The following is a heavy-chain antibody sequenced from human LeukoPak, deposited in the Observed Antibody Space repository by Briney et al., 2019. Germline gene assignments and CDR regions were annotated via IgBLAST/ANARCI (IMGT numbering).Heavy chain of an antibody. V-gene: IGHV3-66*01. CDR3: ASGYSYEYQNDY. CDR2: IYSGGSA. Sequence: PGGSLRLSCAASGFTVSSNYMSWVRQAPGRGLEWVSVIYSGGSAYYADSVKGRFTISRDNSKNTLYLQMNSLRAKDTAVYYCASGYSYEYQNDYWGQGTLVTVSS. J-gene: IGHJ4*02. D-gene: IGHD5-18*01. CDR1: GFTVSSNY.